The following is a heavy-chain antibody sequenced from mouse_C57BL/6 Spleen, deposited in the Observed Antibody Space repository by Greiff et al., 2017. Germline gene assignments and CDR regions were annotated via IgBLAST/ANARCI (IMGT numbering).Heavy chain of an antibody. CDR3: ARDYYGSSTWFAY. J-gene: IGHJ3*01. CDR1: GYAFTNYL. D-gene: IGHD1-1*01. CDR2: INPGSGGT. V-gene: IGHV1-54*01. Sequence: QVQLQQSGAELVRPGTSVKVSCKASGYAFTNYLIEWVKQRPGQGLEWIGVINPGSGGTNYNEKFKGKATLTADNSSSTASMQLSSLTSEDSAVYFCARDYYGSSTWFAYWGQGTLVTVSA.